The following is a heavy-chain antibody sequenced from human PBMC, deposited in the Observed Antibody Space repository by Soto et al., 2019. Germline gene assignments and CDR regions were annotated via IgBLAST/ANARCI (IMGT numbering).Heavy chain of an antibody. Sequence: GGPLRLSCAASGLTFSSYSMNWVRQAPGKGLEWVSSISSSSSYIYYADSVKGRFTISRDNSKNTLYLQMNSLRAEDTAVYYCAKHIAARRGPYYYYGMDVWGQGTTVTVSS. V-gene: IGHV3-21*04. CDR3: AKHIAARRGPYYYYGMDV. CDR1: GLTFSSYS. CDR2: ISSSSSYI. J-gene: IGHJ6*02. D-gene: IGHD6-6*01.